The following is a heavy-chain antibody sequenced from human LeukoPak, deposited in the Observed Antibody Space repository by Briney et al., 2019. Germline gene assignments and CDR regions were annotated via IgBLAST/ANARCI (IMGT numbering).Heavy chain of an antibody. CDR1: GGTFTSYA. V-gene: IGHV1-69*13. CDR2: IIPISGTT. J-gene: IGHJ5*02. Sequence: SVKVSCKTSGGTFTSYAITWVRQAPGQGLEWMGKIIPISGTTNYAQKFQGRVTFTADESTSTAYMELSSLKSEDTALYYCARKLRLGGNWFDPWGQGTLATVSS. CDR3: ARKLRLGGNWFDP. D-gene: IGHD1-26*01.